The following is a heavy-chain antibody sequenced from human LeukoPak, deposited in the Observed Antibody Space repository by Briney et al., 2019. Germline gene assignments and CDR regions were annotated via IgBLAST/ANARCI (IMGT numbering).Heavy chain of an antibody. V-gene: IGHV1-2*06. D-gene: IGHD6-13*01. CDR1: GYTFTGYY. CDR3: ATVPRTAAGSYYLDS. CDR2: INPNSGGT. Sequence: ASVKVSCKASGYTFTGYYMHWVRQAPGQGLEWMGLINPNSGGTNYAQKFQGRVTMTRDTSISTAYMELSRLRSDDTAVYYCATVPRTAAGSYYLDSWGQGTLVTVSS. J-gene: IGHJ4*02.